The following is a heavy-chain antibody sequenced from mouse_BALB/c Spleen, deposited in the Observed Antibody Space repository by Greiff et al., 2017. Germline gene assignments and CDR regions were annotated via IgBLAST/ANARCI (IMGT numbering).Heavy chain of an antibody. CDR2: IRLKSNNYAT. D-gene: IGHD2-1*01. J-gene: IGHJ1*01. Sequence: DVQLVESGGGLVQPGGSMKLSCVASGFTFSNYWMNWVRQSPEKGLEWVAEIRLKSNNYATHYAESVKGRFTISRDDSKSSVYLQMNNLRAEDTGIYYCTRGGDGNYWYFDVWGAGTTVTVSS. V-gene: IGHV6-6*02. CDR3: TRGGDGNYWYFDV. CDR1: GFTFSNYW.